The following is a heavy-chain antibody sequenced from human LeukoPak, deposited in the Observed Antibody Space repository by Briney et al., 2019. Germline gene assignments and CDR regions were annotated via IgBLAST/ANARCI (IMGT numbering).Heavy chain of an antibody. Sequence: PSETLSLTCGVYGGSFNGHYWRWIRQPPGKGLEWLGEINHSGSTNYNASLKSRVTISVDTSKKQFSLILSSVTPADTAVYYCVGASPEPYFSSSEGYSYAMDVWGQGTTVTVSS. D-gene: IGHD6-6*01. CDR1: GGSFNGHY. CDR2: INHSGST. CDR3: VGASPEPYFSSSEGYSYAMDV. J-gene: IGHJ6*02. V-gene: IGHV4-34*01.